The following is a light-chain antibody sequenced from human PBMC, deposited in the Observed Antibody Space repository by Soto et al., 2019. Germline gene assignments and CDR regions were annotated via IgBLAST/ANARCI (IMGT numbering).Light chain of an antibody. Sequence: QSALTQPPSASGSPGQSGTISCTGTSSDVGYYNYVSWYQQHPGKAPKLMIYAVNNRPSGVPDRFSGSRSGNTASLTVSGLQAEDEASYYCSSHAGRNNYVIFGGGTKLTVL. V-gene: IGLV2-8*01. CDR3: SSHAGRNNYVI. J-gene: IGLJ2*01. CDR1: SSDVGYYNY. CDR2: AVN.